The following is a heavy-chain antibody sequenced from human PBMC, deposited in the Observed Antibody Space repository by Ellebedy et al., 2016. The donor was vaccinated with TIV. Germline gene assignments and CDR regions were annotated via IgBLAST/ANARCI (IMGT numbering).Heavy chain of an antibody. V-gene: IGHV4-34*01. CDR3: AKGSMVRGLAG. Sequence: SETLSLTXAVYGGSLSGYYWTWIRQPPGKGLEWIGDVKLGESPNYNPSLESRVTVSIDKSNNQLSLKVRSVTAADTALYFCAKGSMVRGLAGWGQGTLVTVSS. J-gene: IGHJ4*02. CDR2: VKLGESP. CDR1: GGSLSGYY. D-gene: IGHD3-10*01.